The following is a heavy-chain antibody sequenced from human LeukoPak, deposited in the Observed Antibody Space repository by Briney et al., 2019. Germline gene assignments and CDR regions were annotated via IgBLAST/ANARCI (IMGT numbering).Heavy chain of an antibody. J-gene: IGHJ4*02. V-gene: IGHV3-30*03. Sequence: GGSLRLSCAASGFTFSSYGMHWVRQAPGKGLEWVAVISYDGSNKYYADSVKGRFTISRDNAKNSLYLQMNSLRAEDTAVYYCARESDWGSDYWGQGTLVTVSS. D-gene: IGHD3-16*01. CDR2: ISYDGSNK. CDR3: ARESDWGSDY. CDR1: GFTFSSYG.